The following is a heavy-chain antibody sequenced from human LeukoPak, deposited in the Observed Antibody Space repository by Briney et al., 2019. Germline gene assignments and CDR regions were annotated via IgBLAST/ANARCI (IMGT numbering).Heavy chain of an antibody. V-gene: IGHV4-34*01. D-gene: IGHD2-15*01. Sequence: PSETLSLTCTVSGGSISGYYWSWIRQPPGKGLEWIGEINHSGSTNYNPSLKSRVTISVDTSKNQFSLKLSSVTAADTAVYYCARGYCSGGSCYLGGFDPWGQGTLVTVSS. J-gene: IGHJ5*02. CDR3: ARGYCSGGSCYLGGFDP. CDR2: INHSGST. CDR1: GGSISGYY.